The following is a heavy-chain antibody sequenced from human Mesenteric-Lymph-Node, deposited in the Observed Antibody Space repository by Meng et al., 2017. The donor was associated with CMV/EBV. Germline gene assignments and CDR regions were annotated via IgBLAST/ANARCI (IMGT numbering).Heavy chain of an antibody. Sequence: GESLKISCAASGFNFTMFPVHWVRQAPGKGLEWLASLSHDGINEDVADSLQGRFTISRDNFNNRLYLQMDSLRIDDTAIYFCARGHYSFGLDVWGQGTAVTVSS. V-gene: IGHV3-30*04. CDR2: LSHDGINE. CDR3: ARGHYSFGLDV. J-gene: IGHJ6*02. CDR1: GFNFTMFP.